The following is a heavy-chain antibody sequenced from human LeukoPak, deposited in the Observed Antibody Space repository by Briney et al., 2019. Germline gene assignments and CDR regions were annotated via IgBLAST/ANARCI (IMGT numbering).Heavy chain of an antibody. CDR2: INTGKGNT. CDR1: GYTFTDYA. V-gene: IGHV1-3*04. D-gene: IGHD2-15*01. J-gene: IGHJ5*02. Sequence: GASVKVSCKASGYTFTDYAMHWARQAPGERLEWMGWINTGKGNTKYSQKFQGRVTITMDTSASTAYMELSSLRSEDTAVYYCARDHVVGLAPFDPWGQGTLVTVSS. CDR3: ARDHVVGLAPFDP.